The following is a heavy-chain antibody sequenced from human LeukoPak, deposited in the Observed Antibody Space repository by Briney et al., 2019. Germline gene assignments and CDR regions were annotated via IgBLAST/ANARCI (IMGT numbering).Heavy chain of an antibody. CDR1: GGTFSSYA. Sequence: SVKVSCKASGGTFSSYAISWVRQAPGQGLEWMGGIIPIFGTANYAQKFQGRVTITADESTSTAYMELRSLRSDDTAVYYCARDRSYYDSSGYYSPYYFDYWGQGTLVTVSS. CDR3: ARDRSYYDSSGYYSPYYFDY. D-gene: IGHD3-22*01. V-gene: IGHV1-69*13. J-gene: IGHJ4*02. CDR2: IIPIFGTA.